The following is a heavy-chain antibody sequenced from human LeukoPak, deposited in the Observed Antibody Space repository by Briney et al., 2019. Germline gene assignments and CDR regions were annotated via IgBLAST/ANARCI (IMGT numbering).Heavy chain of an antibody. V-gene: IGHV4-59*01. J-gene: IGHJ4*02. CDR1: GGSISSYY. Sequence: SETLSLTCTVSGGSISSYYWSWIRQPPGKGLEWIGYIYYSGSTNYNPSLKSRVTISVDKSKNQFSLKLSSVTAADTAVYYCARRAGDYYHPYDYWGQGTLVTVSS. CDR2: IYYSGST. CDR3: ARRAGDYYHPYDY. D-gene: IGHD2-21*01.